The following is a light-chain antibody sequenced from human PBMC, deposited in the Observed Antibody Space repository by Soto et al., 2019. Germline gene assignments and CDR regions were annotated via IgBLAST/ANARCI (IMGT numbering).Light chain of an antibody. V-gene: IGLV2-14*01. J-gene: IGLJ2*01. CDR3: SSYTSSSAVV. Sequence: QSVLTQPASVSGSPGQSITISCTGTSSDVGGYNYVSWYQQHPGKAPKLMIYDVSNPPSGVSNRFSGLKSGNTASLTISGLKAEDGDDYYCSSYTSSSAVVFGGGTKLTVL. CDR2: DVS. CDR1: SSDVGGYNY.